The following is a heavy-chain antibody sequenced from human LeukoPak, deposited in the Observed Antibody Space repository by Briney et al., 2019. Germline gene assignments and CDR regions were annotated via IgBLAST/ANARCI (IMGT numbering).Heavy chain of an antibody. CDR3: AIGKVASRRGSWFDP. D-gene: IGHD6-6*01. J-gene: IGHJ5*02. V-gene: IGHV1-8*02. CDR2: MNPNSGNT. CDR1: GYTFTSYD. Sequence: ASVKVSCKTSGYTFTSYDINWVRQATGQGLEWMGWMNPNSGNTGYAQKFQGRVTMTRNTSISTAYMDLSSLASEDTAVYYCAIGKVASRRGSWFDPWGQGTLVTVSS.